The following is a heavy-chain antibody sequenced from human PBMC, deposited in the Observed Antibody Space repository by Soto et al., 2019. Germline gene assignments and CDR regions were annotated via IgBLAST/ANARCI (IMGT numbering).Heavy chain of an antibody. CDR2: IWYDASEK. D-gene: IGHD1-1*01. V-gene: IGHV3-33*01. CDR3: ARWSNNKVVDP. CDR1: GFTFRNHG. Sequence: QVQLVESGGGVVQPGRSLRLSCEGSGFTFRNHGMHWIRQSPGKGLEWLAVIWYDASEKYYADSVKGRFTISRDNSKNTLYLQMNSLKVEDTAIYYCARWSNNKVVDPWGQGTVVTVS. J-gene: IGHJ5*02.